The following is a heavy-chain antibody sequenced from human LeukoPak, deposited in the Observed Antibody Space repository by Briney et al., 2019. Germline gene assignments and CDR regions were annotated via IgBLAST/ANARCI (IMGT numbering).Heavy chain of an antibody. J-gene: IGHJ6*03. CDR3: AKESKQPGLYYYYYYMDV. CDR1: GFSFGSYA. V-gene: IGHV3-30*02. CDR2: IRYDGSNK. Sequence: GGSLRLSCAASGFSFGSYALSWVRQAPGKGLEWVAFIRYDGSNKYYADSVKGRFTISRDNSKNTLYLQMNSLRAEDTAVYYCAKESKQPGLYYYYYYMDVWGKGTTVTVSS. D-gene: IGHD6-13*01.